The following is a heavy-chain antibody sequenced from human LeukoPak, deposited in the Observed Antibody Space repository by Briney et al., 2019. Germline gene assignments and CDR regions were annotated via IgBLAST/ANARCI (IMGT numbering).Heavy chain of an antibody. J-gene: IGHJ4*02. CDR1: GYSFINYW. D-gene: IGHD1-14*01. Sequence: GGSLKISCKGSGYSFINYWITWVRQMPGKGLEWMGSIHPSDSDSRYSPRYSPSFQGQVTVSVDKSISTAYLQWSSLKASDTAIYYCAMVTSSNLATIDYWGQGTLVTVSS. CDR2: IHPSDSDSRYSP. V-gene: IGHV5-51*01. CDR3: AMVTSSNLATIDY.